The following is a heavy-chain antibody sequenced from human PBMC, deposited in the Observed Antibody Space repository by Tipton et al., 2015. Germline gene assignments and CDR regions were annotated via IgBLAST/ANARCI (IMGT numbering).Heavy chain of an antibody. V-gene: IGHV3-53*01. J-gene: IGHJ3*02. CDR3: AKALTYYYDSSGYSDAFDI. CDR2: IYSGGST. D-gene: IGHD3-22*01. CDR1: GFTVSSNY. Sequence: SLRLSCAASGFTVSSNYMSWVRQAPGKGLDWVSVIYSGGSTYYADSVKGRFTISRDNSKDTLYLPMNSLRAEDTAVYYCAKALTYYYDSSGYSDAFDIWVQGTMVTVSS.